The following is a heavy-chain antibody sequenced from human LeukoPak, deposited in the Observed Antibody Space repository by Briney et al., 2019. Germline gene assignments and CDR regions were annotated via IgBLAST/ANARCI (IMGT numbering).Heavy chain of an antibody. CDR1: GFTFSSYE. CDR2: ISSSGSTI. J-gene: IGHJ3*02. CDR3: ARNLWNDKGDAFDI. V-gene: IGHV3-48*03. D-gene: IGHD1-1*01. Sequence: GGSLRLSCAASGFTFSSYEMNWVRQAPGKGLEWVSYISSSGSTIYYADSVKGRFTISRDNAKNSLYLQMNSLRAEDTAVYYCARNLWNDKGDAFDIWGQGTMVTVSS.